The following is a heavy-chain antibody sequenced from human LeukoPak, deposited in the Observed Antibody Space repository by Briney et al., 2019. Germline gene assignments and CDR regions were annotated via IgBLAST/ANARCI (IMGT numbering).Heavy chain of an antibody. Sequence: SETLSLTCAVYGGSFSGYYWSWVRQPPGKGLEWIGEINHSGNTIYNPSLKSRVTISVDTSKNHFSLNLTSVTAADTAVYYCARDVATPMARVSYWGQGTLVTVSS. D-gene: IGHD5-12*01. CDR3: ARDVATPMARVSY. J-gene: IGHJ4*02. V-gene: IGHV4-34*01. CDR2: INHSGNT. CDR1: GGSFSGYY.